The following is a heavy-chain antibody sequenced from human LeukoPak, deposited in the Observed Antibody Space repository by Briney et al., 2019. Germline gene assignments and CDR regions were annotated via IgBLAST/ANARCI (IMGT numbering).Heavy chain of an antibody. CDR3: AKDFNWNLLDY. CDR2: MSDSGGRT. CDR1: GFTLSYSA. V-gene: IGHV3-23*01. D-gene: IGHD1-20*01. J-gene: IGHJ4*02. Sequence: GGSLRLSCAVSGFTLSYSAMSWVRQAPGKGLEWVSGMSDSGGRTYYEDSVKGRFTISRDNSKDTLYLQMNSLRAEDTAMYYCAKDFNWNLLDYWGQGTLVTVSS.